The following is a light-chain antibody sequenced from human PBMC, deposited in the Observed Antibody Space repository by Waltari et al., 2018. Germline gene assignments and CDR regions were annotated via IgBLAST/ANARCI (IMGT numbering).Light chain of an antibody. CDR1: GEYSAYA. CDR2: VNSDGSH. V-gene: IGLV4-69*01. Sequence: LVLTQSPSASASLGASVTLTCSLPGEYSAYALAWHPHLPLKGPRFLMTVNSDGSHKKGDGISDRFSGSSSDLDRYLIISRLQADDEADYFCQTWGTGFQAFGSGTKLTVL. J-gene: IGLJ3*02. CDR3: QTWGTGFQA.